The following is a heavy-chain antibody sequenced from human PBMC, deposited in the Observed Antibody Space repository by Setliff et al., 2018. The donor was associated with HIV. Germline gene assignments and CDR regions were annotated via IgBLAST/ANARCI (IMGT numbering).Heavy chain of an antibody. V-gene: IGHV4-39*01. D-gene: IGHD2-21*02. CDR3: ASRGIVVVTMSMPDEFFVH. J-gene: IGHJ1*01. Sequence: SETLSLTCSVSGGSINSDNYYWGWIRQAPGKGLEWIGSIYYSGTTHYNPSLRGRVTISVDRSRNQFSLTLNSVTAADTATYYCASRGIVVVTMSMPDEFFVHWGHGTLVTVS. CDR1: GGSINSDNYY. CDR2: IYYSGTT.